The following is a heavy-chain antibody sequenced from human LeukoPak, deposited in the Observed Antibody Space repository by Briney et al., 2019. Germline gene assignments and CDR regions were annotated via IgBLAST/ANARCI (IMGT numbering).Heavy chain of an antibody. CDR3: ARLLGYCSSTSCPGGMDV. CDR1: GFTFSSYS. D-gene: IGHD2-2*01. J-gene: IGHJ6*02. Sequence: GGSLRLSCAASGFTFSSYSMNWVRQAPGKGLEWVSSISSGSSYMYYADSVKGRFTISRDNAKNSLYLQMNSLRAEDTAVYYCARLLGYCSSTSCPGGMDVWGQGTTVTVSS. CDR2: ISSGSSYM. V-gene: IGHV3-21*01.